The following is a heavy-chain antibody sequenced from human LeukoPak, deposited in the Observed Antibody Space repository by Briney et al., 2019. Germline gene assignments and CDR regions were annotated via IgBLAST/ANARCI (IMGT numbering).Heavy chain of an antibody. J-gene: IGHJ6*03. Sequence: PGGSLRLSCAASGFTFSSYWMSWVRQAPGKGLEWVANIKQDGSEKYYVDSVKGRFTISRDSAKNSLYLQMNSLRAEDTAVYYCARDGSSSWYNYYYYYMDVWGKGTTVTVSS. CDR1: GFTFSSYW. CDR3: ARDGSSSWYNYYYYYMDV. V-gene: IGHV3-7*01. D-gene: IGHD6-13*01. CDR2: IKQDGSEK.